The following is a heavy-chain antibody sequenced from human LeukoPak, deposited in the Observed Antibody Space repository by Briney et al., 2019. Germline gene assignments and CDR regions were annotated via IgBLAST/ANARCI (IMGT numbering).Heavy chain of an antibody. CDR3: ARSFSNYDILTGYFPDAFDI. J-gene: IGHJ3*02. CDR1: GGSISSSSYY. V-gene: IGHV4-39*07. Sequence: PSETLSLTCTVSGGSISSSSYYWGWIRQPPGKGLEWIGSIYYSGSTNYNPSLKSRVTISVDTSKNQFSLKLSSVTAADTAVYYCARSFSNYDILTGYFPDAFDIWGQGTMVTVSS. CDR2: IYYSGST. D-gene: IGHD3-9*01.